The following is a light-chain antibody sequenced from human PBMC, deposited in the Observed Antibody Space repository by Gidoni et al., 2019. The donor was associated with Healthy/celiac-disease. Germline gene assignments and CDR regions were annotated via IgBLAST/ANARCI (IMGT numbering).Light chain of an antibody. CDR1: QSISSY. CDR3: QQSYSTPWT. J-gene: IGKJ1*01. CDR2: AAS. Sequence: IQLTQSPSSLSASVGDRVTLTCLASQSISSYLNWYQQKPGKAPKLLIYAASSLQRGVPSRFSGSGSGTDFTITISSLQPEDFATYYCQQSYSTPWTFGQGTKVEIK. V-gene: IGKV1-39*01.